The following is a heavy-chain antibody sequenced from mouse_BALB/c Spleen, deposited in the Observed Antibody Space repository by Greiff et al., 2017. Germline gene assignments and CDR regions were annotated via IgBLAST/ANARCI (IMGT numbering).Heavy chain of an antibody. CDR1: GFTFSSYT. D-gene: IGHD1-1*01. Sequence: EVMLVESGGGLVKPGGSLKLSCAASGFTFSSYTMSWVRQTPEKRLEWVATISSGGSYTYYPDSVKGRFTISRDNAKNTLYLQMSSLKSEDTAMYYCTRGGRVADYWGQGTTLTVSS. J-gene: IGHJ2*01. V-gene: IGHV5-6-4*01. CDR2: ISSGGSYT. CDR3: TRGGRVADY.